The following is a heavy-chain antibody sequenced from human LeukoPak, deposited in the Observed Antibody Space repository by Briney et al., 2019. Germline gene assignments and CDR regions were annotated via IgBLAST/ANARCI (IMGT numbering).Heavy chain of an antibody. V-gene: IGHV1-8*03. CDR3: ARGRLRGRGRLLWFGELLRLGYYFDY. CDR2: MNPNSGNT. Sequence: ASVKVSCKASGYTFTSYDINWVRQATGQGLEWMGWMNPNSGNTGYAQKFQGRVTITRNTSISTAYMELSSLRSEDTAVYYCARGRLRGRGRLLWFGELLRLGYYFDYWGQGTLVTVSS. D-gene: IGHD3-10*01. CDR1: GYTFTSYD. J-gene: IGHJ4*02.